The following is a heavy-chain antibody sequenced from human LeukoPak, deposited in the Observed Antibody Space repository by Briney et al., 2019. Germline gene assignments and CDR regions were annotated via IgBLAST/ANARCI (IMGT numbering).Heavy chain of an antibody. CDR2: IYSGGST. V-gene: IGHV3-66*01. CDR3: ARLGYSSFYFDY. D-gene: IGHD6-6*01. Sequence: GGSLRLSCAASGFIFRKYWMSWVRQAPGKGLEWVSVIYSGGSTYYADSVKGRFTISRDNSKNTLYLQMNSLRAEDTAVYYCARLGYSSFYFDYWGQGTLVTVSS. J-gene: IGHJ4*02. CDR1: GFIFRKYW.